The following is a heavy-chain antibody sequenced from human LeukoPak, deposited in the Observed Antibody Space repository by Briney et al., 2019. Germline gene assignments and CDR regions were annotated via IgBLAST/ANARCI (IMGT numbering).Heavy chain of an antibody. CDR1: GYTFTNYG. V-gene: IGHV1-18*01. Sequence: ASVKVSCKASGYTFTNYGISWVRQAPGQGLEWMGWISAYNGNTNYAQKFQGRITMTRDMSTSTVYMELSSLRSEDTAVYYCAREGVSGSYLGYWGQGTLVTVSS. CDR2: ISAYNGNT. J-gene: IGHJ4*02. D-gene: IGHD1-26*01. CDR3: AREGVSGSYLGY.